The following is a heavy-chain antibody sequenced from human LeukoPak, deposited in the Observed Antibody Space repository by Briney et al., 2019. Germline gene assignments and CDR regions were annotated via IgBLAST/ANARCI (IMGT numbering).Heavy chain of an antibody. CDR1: GFTFSSYW. D-gene: IGHD2-21*02. V-gene: IGHV3-7*03. CDR2: IKTDGSEK. CDR3: VKDLENCGGDCYLLQF. Sequence: GGSLRLSCEASGFTFSSYWMSWVRQAPGKGLEWVANIKTDGSEKYYVDSVKGRFTISRDNAKNSLYLQMNSLRAEDTAVYYCVKDLENCGGDCYLLQFWGQGTLVTVSS. J-gene: IGHJ4*02.